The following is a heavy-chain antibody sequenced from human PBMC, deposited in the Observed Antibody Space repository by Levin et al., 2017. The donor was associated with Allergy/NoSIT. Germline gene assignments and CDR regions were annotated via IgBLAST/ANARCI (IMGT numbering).Heavy chain of an antibody. Sequence: PGGSLRLSCAASGFTFSSYSMNWVRQAPGKGLEWVSSISSSSSYIYYADSVKGRFTISRDNAKNSLYLQMNSLRAEDTAVYYCARHPTPSSWYVDYWGQGTLVTVSS. D-gene: IGHD6-13*01. CDR2: ISSSSSYI. CDR1: GFTFSSYS. V-gene: IGHV3-21*01. CDR3: ARHPTPSSWYVDY. J-gene: IGHJ4*02.